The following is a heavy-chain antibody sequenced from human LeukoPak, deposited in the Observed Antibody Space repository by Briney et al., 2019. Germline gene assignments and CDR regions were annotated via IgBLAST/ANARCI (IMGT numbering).Heavy chain of an antibody. CDR1: GYTFTSYG. CDR3: ARRVGFQGYYSSNRCYCDY. V-gene: IGHV1-18*01. Sequence: ASVKVSCKASGYTFTSYGISWVRQAPGQGLEWMGWISAYNGNTNYAQKLQGRVTMTTDTSTSTAYMELRNPRSDDTVVYYCARRVGFQGYYSSNRCYCDYWGQGTLVTVSS. CDR2: ISAYNGNT. J-gene: IGHJ4*02. D-gene: IGHD2-2*01.